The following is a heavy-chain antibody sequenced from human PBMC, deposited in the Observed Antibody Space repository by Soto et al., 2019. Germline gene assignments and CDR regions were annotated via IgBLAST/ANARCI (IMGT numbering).Heavy chain of an antibody. J-gene: IGHJ4*02. CDR1: GGSFSGYY. V-gene: IGHV4-34*01. Sequence: SETRSLTCAVYGGSFSGYYWSWIRQPPGKGLEWIGEINHSGSTNYNPSLKSRVTISVDTSKNQFSLKLSSVTAADTAVYYCASWWGGALFDYWGQGTLVTVSS. CDR3: ASWWGGALFDY. CDR2: INHSGST. D-gene: IGHD2-15*01.